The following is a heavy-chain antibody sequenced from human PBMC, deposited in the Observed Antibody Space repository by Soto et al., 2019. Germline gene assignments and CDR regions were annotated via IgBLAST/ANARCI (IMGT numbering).Heavy chain of an antibody. V-gene: IGHV3-7*04. CDR3: ARGDYYDTSGPFSDAFDI. CDR1: GFTFSRYW. D-gene: IGHD3-22*01. Sequence: QPGGSLRLSCAASGFTFSRYWMSWVRQAPGKGLEWVANIKPDGSEKWYVDSVKGRFTISRDNAKNSVFLQMNSLRAEDTAVYYCARGDYYDTSGPFSDAFDIWGQGTMVTVSS. J-gene: IGHJ3*02. CDR2: IKPDGSEK.